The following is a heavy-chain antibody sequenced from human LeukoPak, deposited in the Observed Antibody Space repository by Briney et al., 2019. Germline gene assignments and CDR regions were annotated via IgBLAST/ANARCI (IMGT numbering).Heavy chain of an antibody. Sequence: SVKVSCKASGGTFSSYAISWVRQAPGQGLEWMGGIIPIFGTANYAQKFQGRVTITADESTSTAYMELSSLRSEDTAVYYCARLPWSGSHPEYYFDYWGQGALVTVSS. D-gene: IGHD3-3*01. V-gene: IGHV1-69*13. CDR2: IIPIFGTA. CDR3: ARLPWSGSHPEYYFDY. CDR1: GGTFSSYA. J-gene: IGHJ4*02.